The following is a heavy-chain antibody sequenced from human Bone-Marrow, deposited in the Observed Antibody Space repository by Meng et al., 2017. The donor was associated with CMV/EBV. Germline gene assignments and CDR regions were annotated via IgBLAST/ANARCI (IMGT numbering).Heavy chain of an antibody. Sequence: ASVKVSCKASGYTFTSYYMHWVRQAPGQGLEWMGWINPNSGGTNYAQKFQGRVTMTRDTSISTAYMELSRLRSDDTAVYYCARSGSYRSILFDFWGQGTLVTVSS. CDR3: ARSGSYRSILFDF. V-gene: IGHV1-2*02. J-gene: IGHJ4*02. CDR1: GYTFTSYY. CDR2: INPNSGGT. D-gene: IGHD1-26*01.